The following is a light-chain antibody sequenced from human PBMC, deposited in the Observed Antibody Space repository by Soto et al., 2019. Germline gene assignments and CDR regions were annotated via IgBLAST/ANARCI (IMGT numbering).Light chain of an antibody. J-gene: IGLJ1*01. V-gene: IGLV2-14*01. CDR2: EVR. CDR1: SSDVGAYNY. CDR3: SSFTSNSIPV. Sequence: QSFLTQPASVSGSPGQSITLSCTGTSSDVGAYNYVSWYQHYPGKAPKLMIYEVRRRPSGVSDRFSGSKSGNTASLTISGLQAEDEADYYCSSFTSNSIPVFGPGTKVTVL.